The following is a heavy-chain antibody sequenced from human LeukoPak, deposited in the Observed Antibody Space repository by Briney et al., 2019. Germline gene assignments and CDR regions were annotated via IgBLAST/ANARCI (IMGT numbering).Heavy chain of an antibody. CDR1: GFTFSSYG. CDR2: IRYDGSNK. V-gene: IGHV3-30*02. Sequence: PGGSLRLSCAASGFTFSSYGMHWVRQAPGKGLEWVAFIRYDGSNKYYADSVKGRFTISRDNSKNTLYLQMNSLRSDDTAVYYCARDRLGLYYDFWSGYAYFDYWGQGTLVTVSS. D-gene: IGHD3-3*01. CDR3: ARDRLGLYYDFWSGYAYFDY. J-gene: IGHJ4*02.